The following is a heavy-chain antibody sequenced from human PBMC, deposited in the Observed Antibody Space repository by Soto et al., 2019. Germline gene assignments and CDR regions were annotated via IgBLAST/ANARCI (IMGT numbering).Heavy chain of an antibody. CDR1: GFTFSNYG. CDR2: IWFDGSDK. Sequence: GGSLRLSCAASGFTFSNYGMHWGRQAPGKGLEWVALIWFDGSDKYYADSVKGRFTMSRDNSKNTVYLQMNSLRAEDTAMYYCARLYCSSPSCYSVGAFEIRGQGTMVTVSS. J-gene: IGHJ3*02. V-gene: IGHV3-33*01. CDR3: ARLYCSSPSCYSVGAFEI. D-gene: IGHD2-2*01.